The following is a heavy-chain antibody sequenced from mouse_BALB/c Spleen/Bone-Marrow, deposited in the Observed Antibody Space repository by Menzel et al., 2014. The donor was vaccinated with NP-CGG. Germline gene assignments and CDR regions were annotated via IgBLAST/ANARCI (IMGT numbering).Heavy chain of an antibody. J-gene: IGHJ4*01. D-gene: IGHD2-5*01. CDR1: GYTFXDYA. CDR3: ARGYSNNYAMDY. V-gene: IGHV1S137*01. Sequence: LEESGAELVRPGVSVKISCKGSGYTFXDYAMHWVKQSHAESLEWIGVINTYFGDISYNQKFKGKATIAVDKTSRTVYMELARLTAEDSAIYYCARGYSNNYAMDYWGQGTSVTVSS. CDR2: INTYFGDI.